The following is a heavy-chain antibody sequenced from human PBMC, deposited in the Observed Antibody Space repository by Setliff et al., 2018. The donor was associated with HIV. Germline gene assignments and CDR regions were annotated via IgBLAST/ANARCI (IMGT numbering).Heavy chain of an antibody. CDR1: GVYISNYH. CDR3: ARLLEGPDYSSDFRYFDWFPDV. CDR2: IHTTGSP. J-gene: IGHJ4*02. D-gene: IGHD3-9*01. Sequence: SETLSLTCTVSGVYISNYHWGWIRQPPGRGLEWIGSIHTTGSPKNNPSLQSRVSISIDMAKSLFSLELSSVTAADTAVYYCARLLEGPDYSSDFRYFDWFPDVWGQGTLVTVSS. V-gene: IGHV4-4*08.